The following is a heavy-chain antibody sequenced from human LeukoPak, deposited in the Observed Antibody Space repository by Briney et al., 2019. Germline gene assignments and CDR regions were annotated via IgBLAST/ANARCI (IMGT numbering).Heavy chain of an antibody. J-gene: IGHJ4*02. CDR3: ARGRQLGY. CDR2: IKEDGSEK. V-gene: IGHV3-7*01. Sequence: GGSLRLSCAASGFTFSTYSMNWVRQAPGKGLEWVANIKEDGSEKYYVDSVKGRFTISRDNARNSLYLQMNSLRAEDTAVYYCARGRQLGYWGQGTLVTVSS. D-gene: IGHD6-13*01. CDR1: GFTFSTYS.